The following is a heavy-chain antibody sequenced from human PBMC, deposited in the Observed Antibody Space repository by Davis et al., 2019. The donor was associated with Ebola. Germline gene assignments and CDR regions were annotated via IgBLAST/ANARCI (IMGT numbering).Heavy chain of an antibody. Sequence: AASVKVSCKAFGYTFTNYYVHWVRQAPGQGLEWMGVINPSAGYTNYAKKFQGRVTITRDTSTSTVYMEVRRLRSDDTAVYYCARDGPDYYGLDVWGQGTAVTVSS. CDR1: GYTFTNYY. CDR2: INPSAGYT. J-gene: IGHJ6*02. V-gene: IGHV1-46*01. CDR3: ARDGPDYYGLDV.